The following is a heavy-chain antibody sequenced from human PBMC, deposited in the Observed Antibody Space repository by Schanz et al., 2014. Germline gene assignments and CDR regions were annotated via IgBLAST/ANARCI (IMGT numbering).Heavy chain of an antibody. CDR3: ARLSYTVAWSGYFDP. CDR1: GTSLNDYY. Sequence: QVHLQQWGAGLLKPSETLSLTCRVSGTSLNDYYWTWIRQPLGKGLDWIGEIFPSGGANYNPSLGGRVTMALDTAENQFSLELAAVTAADTAIYYCARLSYTVAWSGYFDPWGQGTLVVVSS. CDR2: IFPSGGA. D-gene: IGHD2-2*02. J-gene: IGHJ5*02. V-gene: IGHV4-34*02.